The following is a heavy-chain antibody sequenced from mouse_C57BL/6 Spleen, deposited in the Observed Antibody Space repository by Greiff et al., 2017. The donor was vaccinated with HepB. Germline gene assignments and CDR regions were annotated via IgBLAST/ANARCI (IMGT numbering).Heavy chain of an antibody. D-gene: IGHD1-1*01. CDR3: ARRSYYGSSFYFDY. Sequence: EVKLVESGGGLVKPGGSLKLSCAASGFTFSDYGMHWVRQAPEKGLEWVAYISSGSSTIYYADTVKGRFTISRDNAENTLFLQMTSLRSEDTAMYYCARRSYYGSSFYFDYWGQGTTLTVSS. V-gene: IGHV5-17*01. CDR2: ISSGSSTI. CDR1: GFTFSDYG. J-gene: IGHJ2*01.